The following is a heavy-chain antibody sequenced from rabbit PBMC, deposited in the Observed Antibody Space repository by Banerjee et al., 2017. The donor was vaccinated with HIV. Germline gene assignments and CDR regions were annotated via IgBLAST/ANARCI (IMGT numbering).Heavy chain of an antibody. Sequence: QEQLEESGGDLVKPEGSLTLTCTASGFSFSSSACMCWVRQAPGKGLEWIACIHAGSSGTTYYASWAKGRFTISKTSSTTVTLQMTSLTAADTATYFCARSSAPIYNDFDLWGQGTLVTVS. J-gene: IGHJ4*01. CDR1: GFSFSSSAC. V-gene: IGHV1S45*01. CDR2: IHAGSSGTT. CDR3: ARSSAPIYNDFDL. D-gene: IGHD1-1*01.